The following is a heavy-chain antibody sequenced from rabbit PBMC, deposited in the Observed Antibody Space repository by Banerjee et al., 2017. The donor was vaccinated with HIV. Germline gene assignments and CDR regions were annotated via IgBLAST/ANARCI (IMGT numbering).Heavy chain of an antibody. V-gene: IGHV1S47*01. CDR1: GFAFITYG. CDR3: ARDAGYAGSNL. CDR2: IDPIFGSA. J-gene: IGHJ4*01. D-gene: IGHD4-2*01. Sequence: QEQLVESGGGLVQPGGSLTLSCKASGFAFITYGVSWVRQAPGKGLEWIGYIDPIFGSAYYASWVNGRFTISKHNAQNTTYLQLTSLTAADTATYFCARDAGYAGSNLWGQGTLVTVS.